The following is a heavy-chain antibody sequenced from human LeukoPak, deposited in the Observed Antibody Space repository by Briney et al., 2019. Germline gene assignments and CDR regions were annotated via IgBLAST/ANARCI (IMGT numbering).Heavy chain of an antibody. J-gene: IGHJ6*02. CDR1: GFTLSSYW. Sequence: PGGSLRLSCAASGFTLSSYWMSWVRQAPGEGLEWVANIKQEGSEKYYVDSVKGRFTISRDNAKNSLYLQMNSLRAEDTAVYYCARGATFGGTQGAYYYYGMDVWGQGTTVTVSS. CDR2: IKQEGSEK. D-gene: IGHD3-16*01. V-gene: IGHV3-7*03. CDR3: ARGATFGGTQGAYYYYGMDV.